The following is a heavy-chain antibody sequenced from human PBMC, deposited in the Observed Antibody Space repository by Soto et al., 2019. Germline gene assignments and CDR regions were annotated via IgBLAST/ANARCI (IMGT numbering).Heavy chain of an antibody. CDR3: AKKGKIAVAGTWFDP. V-gene: IGHV3-23*01. CDR1: GFIFSNYA. J-gene: IGHJ5*02. CDR2: ISGSGGST. D-gene: IGHD6-19*01. Sequence: PGGSLRLSCVASGFIFSNYAMSWVRQAPGKGLEWVSAISGSGGSTFYADSVKGRFTISRDNSKNTLYLQMNSLRAEDTAVYYCAKKGKIAVAGTWFDPWGQGTLVTVSS.